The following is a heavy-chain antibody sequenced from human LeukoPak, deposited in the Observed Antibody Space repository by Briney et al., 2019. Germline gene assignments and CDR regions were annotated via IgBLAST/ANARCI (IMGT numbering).Heavy chain of an antibody. CDR1: GYTLTELS. V-gene: IGHV1-24*01. CDR2: FDPEDGET. Sequence: GASVKVSCKVSGYTLTELSMHWVRQAPGKGLEWMGGFDPEDGETIYAQKFQGRVTMTEDTSTDTAYMELSSLRSEDTAVYYCATDRRWPRLTYCSGGSCSLDYWGQGTLVTVSS. D-gene: IGHD2-15*01. CDR3: ATDRRWPRLTYCSGGSCSLDY. J-gene: IGHJ4*02.